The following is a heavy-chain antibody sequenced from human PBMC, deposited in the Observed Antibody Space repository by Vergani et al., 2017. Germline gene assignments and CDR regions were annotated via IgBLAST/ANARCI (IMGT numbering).Heavy chain of an antibody. V-gene: IGHV3-21*01. CDR1: GFAFNTYS. CDR3: ARDIVWSDGTFDM. D-gene: IGHD1-1*01. CDR2: ISNDGGSI. Sequence: EEQLVESGGGQAQPGGSLRLSCAASGFAFNTYSMNWVRQIPGKGLEWVSSISNDGGSIYYAESVRGRFFISRDNARNSLYLEMKSLRAEYAALYYCARDIVWSDGTFDMWGQGTMVSVSS. J-gene: IGHJ3*02.